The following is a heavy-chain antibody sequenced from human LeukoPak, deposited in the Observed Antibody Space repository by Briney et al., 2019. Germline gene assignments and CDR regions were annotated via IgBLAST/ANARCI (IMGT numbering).Heavy chain of an antibody. Sequence: SETLSLTCTVSGVSISSGDYYWSWIRQPPGKGLEWIGYTYYSGSTYYNPSLKSRVTISVDTSKNQFSLKLNSVTAADTAVYYCARPYYYDSRIDPWGQGTRVTVSS. V-gene: IGHV4-30-4*01. CDR2: TYYSGST. D-gene: IGHD3-22*01. J-gene: IGHJ5*02. CDR1: GVSISSGDYY. CDR3: ARPYYYDSRIDP.